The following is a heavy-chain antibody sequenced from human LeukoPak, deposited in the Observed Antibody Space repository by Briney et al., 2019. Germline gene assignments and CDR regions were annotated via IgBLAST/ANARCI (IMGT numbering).Heavy chain of an antibody. V-gene: IGHV1-2*02. CDR2: INPNSGGT. D-gene: IGHD3-9*01. Sequence: ASVKVSCKASGYTFTGYYMHWVRQAPGQGLEWMGWINPNSGGTNYAQKFQGRVTMTRDTSISTAYMELSRLRSDDTAVYYCARGVNYDILTGYYTPFDYWGQGTLVTVSS. CDR1: GYTFTGYY. J-gene: IGHJ4*02. CDR3: ARGVNYDILTGYYTPFDY.